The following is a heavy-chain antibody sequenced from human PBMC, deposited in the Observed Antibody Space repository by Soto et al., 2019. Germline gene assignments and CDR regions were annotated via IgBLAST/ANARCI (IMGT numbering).Heavy chain of an antibody. CDR1: GGSFSGYY. D-gene: IGHD3-22*01. J-gene: IGHJ4*02. CDR3: AREYYYDSSGFDY. V-gene: IGHV4-34*01. CDR2: INHSGST. Sequence: SETLSLTCAVYGGSFSGYYWSWIRQPPGKGLEWIGEINHSGSTNYNPSLKSRVTISVDTSKNQFSLKLSSVTAAGTAVYYCAREYYYDSSGFDYWGQGTLVTVSS.